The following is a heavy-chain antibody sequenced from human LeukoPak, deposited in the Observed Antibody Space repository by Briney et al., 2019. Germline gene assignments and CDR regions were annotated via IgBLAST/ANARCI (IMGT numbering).Heavy chain of an antibody. Sequence: GGSLRLSCAASGFTFSSYGMHWVRQAPGKGLEWVSTIGGGGENTYYADSAKGRFTNSRDNSKNTVYLQMNSLRAEDTAVYYCAKVLSGSQDYWGQGTLVTVFS. D-gene: IGHD1-26*01. CDR2: IGGGGENT. CDR1: GFTFSSYG. CDR3: AKVLSGSQDY. V-gene: IGHV3-23*01. J-gene: IGHJ4*02.